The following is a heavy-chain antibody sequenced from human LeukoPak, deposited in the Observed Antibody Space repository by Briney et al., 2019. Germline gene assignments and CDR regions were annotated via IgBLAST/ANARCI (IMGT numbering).Heavy chain of an antibody. CDR3: ARAKNGGPDY. J-gene: IGHJ4*02. Sequence: PGGSLRLSCAASEFTFSIYTMSWVRQAPGKGLEWASYISSSSSTIYYADSVKGRFTISRDNAKNSLYLQMNSLRAEDTAVYYCARAKNGGPDYWGQGTLVTVSS. CDR2: ISSSSSTI. V-gene: IGHV3-48*04. D-gene: IGHD4-23*01. CDR1: EFTFSIYT.